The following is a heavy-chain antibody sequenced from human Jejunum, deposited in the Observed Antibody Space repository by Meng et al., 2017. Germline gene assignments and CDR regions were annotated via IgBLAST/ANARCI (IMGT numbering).Heavy chain of an antibody. J-gene: IGHJ4*02. CDR1: GFNFSSYG. Sequence: GESLKIFCAASGFNFSSYGMHWVRQAPGKGLEWVVVILYDGSNTYYADSVKGRFTISRDNSKNTLYLQMNSLRAEDTAVYYCARGNSPNWGGGSCFDSWGQGTLVTVSS. CDR2: ILYDGSNT. D-gene: IGHD2-15*01. CDR3: ARGNSPNWGGGSCFDS. V-gene: IGHV3-33*01.